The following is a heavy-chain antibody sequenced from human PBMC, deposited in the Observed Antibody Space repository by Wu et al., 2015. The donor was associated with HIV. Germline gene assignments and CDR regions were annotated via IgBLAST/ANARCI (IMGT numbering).Heavy chain of an antibody. Sequence: QVQLVQSGAEVKKPGSSVKVSCKASGGTFSSYAISWVRQAPGQGLEWMGRIIPIFGTANYAQKFQGRVTITADESTSTAYMELSSLRSEDTAVYYCARDRYYDSSGYYYGRAFDIWGQGTMVTVSS. J-gene: IGHJ3*02. CDR3: ARDRYYDSSGYYYGRAFDI. V-gene: IGHV1-69*13. CDR1: GGTFSSYA. D-gene: IGHD3-22*01. CDR2: IIPIFGTA.